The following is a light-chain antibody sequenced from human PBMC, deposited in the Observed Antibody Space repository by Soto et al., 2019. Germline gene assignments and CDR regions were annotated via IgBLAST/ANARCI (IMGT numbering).Light chain of an antibody. CDR1: QSVSSSY. CDR2: GAS. J-gene: IGKJ2*01. CDR3: QKYGSSPYT. V-gene: IGKV3-20*01. Sequence: EIVLTQSPGTLSLSPGERATLSCRASQSVSSSYLAWYQQKPGQAPRLLIYGASSRATGIPDRFSGSGSGTDSTLTLSRLEPEDFAVYYCQKYGSSPYTFGQGTKLEIK.